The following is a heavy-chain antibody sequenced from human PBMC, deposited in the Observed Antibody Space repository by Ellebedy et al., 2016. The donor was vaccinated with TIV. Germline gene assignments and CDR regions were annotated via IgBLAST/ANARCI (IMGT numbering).Heavy chain of an antibody. D-gene: IGHD5-18*01. CDR1: GFTFSSYA. V-gene: IGHV3-30*01. CDR2: ISLDGSNK. Sequence: GESLKISCAASGFTFSSYAMHWVRQAPGKGLEWVAVISLDGSNKHYADSVKGRFTISRDNSKNTLYLQMNSLRAEDTAVYYCASQGNSYGQIDYWGQGTLVTVSS. J-gene: IGHJ4*02. CDR3: ASQGNSYGQIDY.